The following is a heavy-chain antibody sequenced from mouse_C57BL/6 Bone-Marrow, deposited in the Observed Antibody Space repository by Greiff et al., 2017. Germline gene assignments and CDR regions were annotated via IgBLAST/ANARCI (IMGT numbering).Heavy chain of an antibody. CDR3: ASGGYYYYGNAKDY. J-gene: IGHJ4*01. V-gene: IGHV1-69*01. D-gene: IGHD1-1*01. Sequence: QVQLQQPGAELVMPGASVKLSCKASGYTFTSYWMHWVKQRPGQGLEWIGEIDPSDSYTNYNQKFKGKSTLTVDKSSSTAYMQLSSLTSEDSAVYYCASGGYYYYGNAKDYWGQGTSVTVSS. CDR1: GYTFTSYW. CDR2: IDPSDSYT.